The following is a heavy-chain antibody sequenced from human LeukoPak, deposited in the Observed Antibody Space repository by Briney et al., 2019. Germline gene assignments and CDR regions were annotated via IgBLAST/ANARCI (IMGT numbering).Heavy chain of an antibody. CDR2: IYYSGST. CDR3: ARPSLGSWYFDL. J-gene: IGHJ2*01. V-gene: IGHV4-59*08. CDR1: GGSISSYY. Sequence: SETLSLTCTVSGGSISSYYWSWIRQPPGKGLEWIGYIYYSGSTNYNPSLKTRVTISVDTSKNQFSLKLSSVTAADTAAYYCARPSLGSWYFDLWGRGTLVTVSS. D-gene: IGHD3-10*01.